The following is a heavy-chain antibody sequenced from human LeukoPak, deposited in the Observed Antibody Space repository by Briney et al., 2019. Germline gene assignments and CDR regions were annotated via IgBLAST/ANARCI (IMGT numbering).Heavy chain of an antibody. CDR2: IYPGDSDT. CDR1: GYSFTSYW. Sequence: GESLKISCKGSGYSFTSYWIGWVRQMPGKGLEWMGIIYPGDSDTRYSPSFQGQVTISADKSISTAYLRWGSLKASDTAMYYCARPGSSGYYGAYGMDVWGQGTTVTVSS. J-gene: IGHJ6*02. CDR3: ARPGSSGYYGAYGMDV. V-gene: IGHV5-51*01. D-gene: IGHD3-22*01.